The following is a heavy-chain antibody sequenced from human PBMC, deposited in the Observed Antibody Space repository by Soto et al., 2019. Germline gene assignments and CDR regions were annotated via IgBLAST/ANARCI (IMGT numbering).Heavy chain of an antibody. Sequence: PSETLSLTCIVSGDSINSRYWSWIRQPPGKGLEWIGYIDYVGSTNYAPSLQSRVTMSVDTSKNQVSLKLRYVTAADTAVYYCVRQRGSYFDFWGQGTLVTVSS. D-gene: IGHD3-10*01. V-gene: IGHV4-59*11. J-gene: IGHJ4*02. CDR3: VRQRGSYFDF. CDR2: IDYVGST. CDR1: GDSINSRY.